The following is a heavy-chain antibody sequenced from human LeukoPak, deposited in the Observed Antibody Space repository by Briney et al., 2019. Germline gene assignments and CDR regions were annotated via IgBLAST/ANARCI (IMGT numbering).Heavy chain of an antibody. V-gene: IGHV4-4*09. CDR2: IFGNVSP. D-gene: IGHD3-3*01. CDR3: ARRFRTSGNLHHDAYDI. Sequence: SSETLSLTCTVSGGSIGDYYWGWIRHPPGKGLEWIGHIFGNVSPDCSPSLKSRVTITTDTSKNQLSLQLGSVTAADTAMYFCARRFRTSGNLHHDAYDIWGQGTVVTVSS. CDR1: GGSIGDYY. J-gene: IGHJ3*02.